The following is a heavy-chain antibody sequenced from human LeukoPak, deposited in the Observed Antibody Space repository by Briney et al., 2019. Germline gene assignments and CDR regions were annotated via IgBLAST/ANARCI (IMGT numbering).Heavy chain of an antibody. Sequence: GGSLRLSCAASGFTFGDYYMSWIRQAPGKGLEWVSYISSSDSPIYYADSVKGRFTISRDNAKNSLFLQMNSLGAEDTAVYYCATPPTVTRNYWGQGILVTVSS. V-gene: IGHV3-11*01. CDR3: ATPPTVTRNY. J-gene: IGHJ4*02. D-gene: IGHD4-17*01. CDR1: GFTFGDYY. CDR2: ISSSDSPI.